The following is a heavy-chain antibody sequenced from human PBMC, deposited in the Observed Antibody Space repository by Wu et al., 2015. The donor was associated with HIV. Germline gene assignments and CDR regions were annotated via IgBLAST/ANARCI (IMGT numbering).Heavy chain of an antibody. CDR1: GYTFSDFS. CDR3: ARITMVRGVEIADFDY. D-gene: IGHD3-10*01. J-gene: IGHJ4*02. Sequence: QVQLVQSGAEVKKPGASVRVSCKASGYTFSDFSIHWVRQALGQGPEWMGWIKPRTGDTSFAQKFQGRVTMTRDTSISTAYMELSRLRSDDTAVYYCARITMVRGVEIADFDYWGQGTLVTVSS. V-gene: IGHV1-2*02. CDR2: IKPRTGDT.